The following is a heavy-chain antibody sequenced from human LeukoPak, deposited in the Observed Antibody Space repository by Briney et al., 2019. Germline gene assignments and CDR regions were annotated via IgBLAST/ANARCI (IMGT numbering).Heavy chain of an antibody. CDR3: ARQKAFGTFDYYYYMDV. J-gene: IGHJ6*03. Sequence: PSETLSLTCSVSGGSFSSYYWSWIRQPPGKGLEWIGEINHSGSTNYNPSLKSRVTISVDTSRNQFSLKVSSVTAADTAVYYCARQKAFGTFDYYYYMDVWGKGTTVTISS. CDR1: GGSFSSYY. V-gene: IGHV4-34*01. D-gene: IGHD3-3*01. CDR2: INHSGST.